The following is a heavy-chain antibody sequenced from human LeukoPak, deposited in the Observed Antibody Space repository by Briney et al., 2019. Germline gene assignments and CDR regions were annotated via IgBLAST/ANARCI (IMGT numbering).Heavy chain of an antibody. V-gene: IGHV1-46*01. CDR1: GYTFTSYY. CDR3: ARIVAYPAASSAYAFDI. D-gene: IGHD2-2*01. J-gene: IGHJ3*02. Sequence: ASVKVSCKASGYTFTSYYMHWVRQAPGQGLEWMGIINPSGGSTSYAQKFQGRVTMTRDTSTSTVYMELSSLRSEDTAVYYCARIVAYPAASSAYAFDIWGQGTMVTVSS. CDR2: INPSGGST.